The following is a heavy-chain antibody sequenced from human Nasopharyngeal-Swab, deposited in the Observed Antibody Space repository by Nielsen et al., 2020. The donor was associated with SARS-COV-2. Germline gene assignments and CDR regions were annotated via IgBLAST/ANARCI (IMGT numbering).Heavy chain of an antibody. CDR3: AREHSRSRFFDL. J-gene: IGHJ2*01. D-gene: IGHD6-13*01. CDR2: IGTGGTRI. V-gene: IGHV3-48*03. CDR1: GFIFSSHE. Sequence: GESLKISCVGSGFIFSSHEINWVRQAPGKGLEWISYIGTGGTRIYYADSVKGRFTIFRDDAKNSVSLQMNSLKADDTALYYCAREHSRSRFFDLWGRGTLVTVSS.